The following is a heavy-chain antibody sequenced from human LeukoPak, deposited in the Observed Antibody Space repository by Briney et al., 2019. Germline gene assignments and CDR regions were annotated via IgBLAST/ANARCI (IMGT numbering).Heavy chain of an antibody. CDR3: AREGFNSGSFNY. J-gene: IGHJ4*02. CDR2: IHNSGNT. CDR1: GGSVCTYY. Sequence: SETLSLTCTVSGGSVCTYYWSWIRQSPGKGLEWIGYIHNSGNTKYNPSLKSRVTMSVDTSKNQFSLRLSFVTAADTAVYYCAREGFNSGSFNYWGQGTLVTVSS. D-gene: IGHD6-19*01. V-gene: IGHV4-59*02.